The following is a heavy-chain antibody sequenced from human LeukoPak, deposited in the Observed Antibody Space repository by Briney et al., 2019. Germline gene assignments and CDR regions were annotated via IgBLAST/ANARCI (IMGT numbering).Heavy chain of an antibody. CDR2: INPNSGGT. J-gene: IGHJ5*02. V-gene: IGHV1-2*02. CDR1: GYTFTGYY. CDR3: ARALENYDILTGYNNWFDP. D-gene: IGHD3-9*01. Sequence: ASVKVSCKASGYTFTGYYMHWVRQAPGQGLEWMGWINPNSGGTNYAQKFQGRVTMTRDTSISTAYMELSRLRSDDTAVYYCARALENYDILTGYNNWFDPWGQGTLVTVSS.